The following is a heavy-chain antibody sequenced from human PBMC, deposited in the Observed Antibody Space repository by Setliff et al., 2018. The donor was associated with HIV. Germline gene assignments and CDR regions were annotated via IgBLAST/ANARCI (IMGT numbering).Heavy chain of an antibody. CDR1: GYTFTSYG. D-gene: IGHD3-22*01. CDR3: ARDGYYYDSSGLLAYYFDY. J-gene: IGHJ4*02. CDR2: INTYTGKP. Sequence: ASVKVSCKASGYTFTSYGMSWVRQAPGQELEWMGWINTYTGKPTYAQDFTGRFVFTLDTSVSTAYLQLSSLKAEELAVYYCARDGYYYDSSGLLAYYFDYWGQGTLVTVSS. V-gene: IGHV7-4-1*02.